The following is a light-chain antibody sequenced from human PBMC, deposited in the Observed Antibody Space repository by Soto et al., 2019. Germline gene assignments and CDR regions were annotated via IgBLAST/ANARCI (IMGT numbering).Light chain of an antibody. Sequence: DIQMTQSPSSLSASVRDRVTITCRASQSISSYLNWYQQKPGKAPKLLIYAASSLQSGVPSRFSGSGSGTDFTLNVSSLQPEDFATYFCQPSSSTPRTFGQGTKVEVK. CDR2: AAS. CDR1: QSISSY. J-gene: IGKJ1*01. V-gene: IGKV1-39*01. CDR3: QPSSSTPRT.